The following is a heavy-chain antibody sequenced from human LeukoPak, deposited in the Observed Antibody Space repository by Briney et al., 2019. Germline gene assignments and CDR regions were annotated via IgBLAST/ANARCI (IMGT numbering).Heavy chain of an antibody. CDR1: GGSISSSSYY. D-gene: IGHD2-21*02. CDR3: ARRGVTPNYYMDV. CDR2: IYHSGST. J-gene: IGHJ6*03. V-gene: IGHV4-39*07. Sequence: SETLSLTCTVSGGSISSSSYYWGWIRQPPGKGLEWIGSIYHSGSTYFNPSLKSRVTISVDTSKNQFSLKLSSVTAADTAVYYCARRGVTPNYYMDVWGKGTTATVSS.